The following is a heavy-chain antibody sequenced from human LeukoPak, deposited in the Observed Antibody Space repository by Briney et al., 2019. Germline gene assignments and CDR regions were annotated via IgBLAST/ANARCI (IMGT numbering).Heavy chain of an antibody. D-gene: IGHD6-19*01. J-gene: IGHJ5*02. CDR1: GYSISSGYY. Sequence: SETLSLTCAVSGYSISSGYYWGWIRPPPGKGLEWIGRIYHSGSTYYNPSFKSRVTISVDTSKNQFSLKLSSVTAADTAVYYCARGMNSGWSYWFDPWGQGTLVTVSS. CDR2: IYHSGST. CDR3: ARGMNSGWSYWFDP. V-gene: IGHV4-38-2*01.